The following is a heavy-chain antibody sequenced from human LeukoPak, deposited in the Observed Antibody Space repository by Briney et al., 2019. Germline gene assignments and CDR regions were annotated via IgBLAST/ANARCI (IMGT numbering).Heavy chain of an antibody. CDR1: GGSISSGDYY. D-gene: IGHD2-2*01. Sequence: SETLSLTCTVSGGSISSGDYYWSWIRQPPGKGLEWIGYIYYSGSTYYNPSLKSRVTISVDTSKNQFSLKLSSVTAADTAVYYCARLRGASSWFDPWGQGTLVTVSS. CDR3: ARLRGASSWFDP. J-gene: IGHJ5*02. CDR2: IYYSGST. V-gene: IGHV4-30-4*01.